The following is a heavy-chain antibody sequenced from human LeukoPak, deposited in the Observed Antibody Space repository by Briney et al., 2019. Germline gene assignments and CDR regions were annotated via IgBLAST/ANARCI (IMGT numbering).Heavy chain of an antibody. CDR1: GFTFSSYS. V-gene: IGHV3-21*01. J-gene: IGHJ6*03. CDR3: ARSCIAARPYYYYMDV. Sequence: PGGSLRLSCAASGFTFSSYSMNWVRQAPGKGLEWVSSISSSSSYIYYADSVKGRFTISRDNAKSSLYLQMNSLRAEDTAVYYCARSCIAARPYYYYMDVWGKGTTVTVSS. D-gene: IGHD6-6*01. CDR2: ISSSSSYI.